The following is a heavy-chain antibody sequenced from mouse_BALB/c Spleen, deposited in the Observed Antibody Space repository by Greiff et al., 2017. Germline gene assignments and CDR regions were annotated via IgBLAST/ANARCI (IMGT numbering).Heavy chain of an antibody. V-gene: IGHV5-4*02. J-gene: IGHJ4*01. D-gene: IGHD1-1*01. Sequence: DVKLVESGGGLVKPGGSLKLSCAASGFTFSDYYMYWVRQTPEKRLEWVATISDGGSYTYYPDSVKGRFTISRDNAKNNLYLQMSSLKSEDTAMYYCARGTTVVDYYAMDYWGQGTSVTVSS. CDR1: GFTFSDYY. CDR2: ISDGGSYT. CDR3: ARGTTVVDYYAMDY.